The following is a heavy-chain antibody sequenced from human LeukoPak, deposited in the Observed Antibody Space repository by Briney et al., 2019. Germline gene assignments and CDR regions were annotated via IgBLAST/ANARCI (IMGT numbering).Heavy chain of an antibody. V-gene: IGHV3-64*01. CDR1: GFTFSSYA. J-gene: IGHJ3*02. CDR2: ISSNGGST. Sequence: PGGSLRLSCAASGFTFSSYAMHWVRQAPGKGLEYVSAISSNGGSTYYANSVKGRFTISRDNSKNTLYLQMGSLRAEDVAVYYCAIGRSDAFDIWGQGTMVTVSS. D-gene: IGHD4-17*01. CDR3: AIGRSDAFDI.